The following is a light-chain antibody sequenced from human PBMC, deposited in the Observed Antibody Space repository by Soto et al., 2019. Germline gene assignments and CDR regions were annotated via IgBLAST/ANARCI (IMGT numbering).Light chain of an antibody. V-gene: IGLV1-40*01. CDR3: QSYDSSLSYV. CDR2: GNS. J-gene: IGLJ1*01. CDR1: SSNIGAGYD. Sequence: QSVLTQPPSVSGAPGQRVTISCTGSSSNIGAGYDVHWYQQLPGTAPKLLIYGNSNRPSGVPDRFSGSKSGTSASLAITGLQAEDEADYYCQSYDSSLSYVLGAGTKPTVL.